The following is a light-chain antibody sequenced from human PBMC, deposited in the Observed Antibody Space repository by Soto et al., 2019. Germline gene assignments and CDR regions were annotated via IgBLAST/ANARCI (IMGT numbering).Light chain of an antibody. J-gene: IGKJ5*01. CDR1: RSLSNT. Sequence: EIVLTQSPATLSVSPGERATLSCRASRSLSNTLAWYQQRPGQAPRLLIYGASTRATGVPARFSGSGSGTEFALTIDRLQSEDAAIYYCQQYNNWPPITLGQGTRLEIK. CDR2: GAS. V-gene: IGKV3-15*01. CDR3: QQYNNWPPIT.